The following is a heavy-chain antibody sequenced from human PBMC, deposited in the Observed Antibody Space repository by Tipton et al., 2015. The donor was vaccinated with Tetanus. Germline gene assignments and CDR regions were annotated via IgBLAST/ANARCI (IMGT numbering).Heavy chain of an antibody. J-gene: IGHJ1*01. V-gene: IGHV4-34*01. CDR2: INHSGST. D-gene: IGHD6-13*01. CDR3: ARHQYSSSWTEYFQH. Sequence: TLSLTCAVYGGSFSGYYWSWIRQPPGKGLEWIGEINHSGSTNYNPSLKSRVTISVDTSKNQFSLKLSSVTAADTAVYYCARHQYSSSWTEYFQHWGQGTLVTVSS. CDR1: GGSFSGYY.